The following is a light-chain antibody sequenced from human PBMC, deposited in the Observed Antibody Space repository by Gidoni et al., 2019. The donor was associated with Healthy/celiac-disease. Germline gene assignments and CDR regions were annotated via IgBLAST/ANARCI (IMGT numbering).Light chain of an antibody. CDR1: QSVSSSY. V-gene: IGKV3-20*01. CDR3: QQYGSSPGT. CDR2: GAS. Sequence: EIVLTQSPGTLSLSPGERATLSCRASQSVSSSYLAWYQQKPGQAPRLLIHGASSRATGIPDKFSVNGSGTDFTLTISRLEPEDFAVYYCQQYGSSPGTFGQGTKVEIK. J-gene: IGKJ1*01.